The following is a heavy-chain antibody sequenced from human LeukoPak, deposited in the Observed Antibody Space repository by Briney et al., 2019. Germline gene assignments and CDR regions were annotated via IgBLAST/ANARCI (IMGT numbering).Heavy chain of an antibody. CDR1: GYTFTSYG. V-gene: IGHV1-18*01. CDR3: ARDGGDCQRGSHV. J-gene: IGHJ6*04. CDR2: FSAYNGVT. Sequence: GSVRVSCQASGYTFTSYGISWVRQAPGQGLEWLGWFSAYNGVTNYAQKFQGRVTMTTETSTRTAYMELRSLRSDDTAVYYGARDGGDCQRGSHVWGEGTTVTVSS. D-gene: IGHD2-21*02.